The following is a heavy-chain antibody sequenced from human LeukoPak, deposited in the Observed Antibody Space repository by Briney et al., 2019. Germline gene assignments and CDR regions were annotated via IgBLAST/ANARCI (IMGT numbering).Heavy chain of an antibody. J-gene: IGHJ4*02. CDR3: ARVLVGATGALDY. Sequence: GGSLRLSRAASGFTFSSNGMHWVRQAPGKGLEWVALIWYDGSNKYYADSVKGRFTISRDNSKNTLYLQMNSLRAEDTAVYYCARVLVGATGALDYWGQGTLVTVSS. CDR2: IWYDGSNK. V-gene: IGHV3-33*01. CDR1: GFTFSSNG. D-gene: IGHD1-26*01.